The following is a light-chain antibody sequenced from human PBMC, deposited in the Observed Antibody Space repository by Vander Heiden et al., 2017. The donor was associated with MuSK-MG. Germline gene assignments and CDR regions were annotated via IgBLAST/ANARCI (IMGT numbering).Light chain of an antibody. Sequence: EIVLTQSPGTLSLSPGERATLSCRASQSVSSSYLAWYQQKPGQAPRLLIYGASSRATGIPDRFSGSGSGTDFTLTSSRLEPEDVAVYYCQQYGSSPGTFGPGTKVEIK. CDR2: GAS. V-gene: IGKV3-20*01. J-gene: IGKJ3*01. CDR1: QSVSSSY. CDR3: QQYGSSPGT.